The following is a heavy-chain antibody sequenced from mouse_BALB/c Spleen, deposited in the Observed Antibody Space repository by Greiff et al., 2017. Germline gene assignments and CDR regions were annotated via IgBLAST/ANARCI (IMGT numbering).Heavy chain of an antibody. CDR3: AREGGYYLAWFAY. CDR1: GFSLTSYG. D-gene: IGHD2-3*01. V-gene: IGHV2-9*02. J-gene: IGHJ3*01. Sequence: QVQLKESGPGLVAPSQSLSITCTVSGFSLTSYGVHWVRQPPGKGLEWLGVIWAGGSTNYNSALMSRLSISKDNSKSQVFLKMNSLQTDDTAMYYCAREGGYYLAWFAYWGQGTLVTVSA. CDR2: IWAGGST.